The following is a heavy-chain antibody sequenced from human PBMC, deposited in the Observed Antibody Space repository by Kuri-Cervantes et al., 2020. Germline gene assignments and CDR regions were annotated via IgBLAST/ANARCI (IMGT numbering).Heavy chain of an antibody. Sequence: SETLSLTCTVSAGAISPYFWNWIRQPAGQGLEWIGRISISGSPNYNPSLKSRVNVSLDSSKNQFSLKLSSVTAADTAVYYCARGPNLLRNWGQGTLVTVSS. CDR2: ISISGSP. D-gene: IGHD3-22*01. CDR3: ARGPNLLRN. V-gene: IGHV4-4*07. J-gene: IGHJ4*02. CDR1: AGAISPYF.